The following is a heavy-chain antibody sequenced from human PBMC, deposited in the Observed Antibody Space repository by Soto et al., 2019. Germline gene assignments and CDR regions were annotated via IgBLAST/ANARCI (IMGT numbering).Heavy chain of an antibody. D-gene: IGHD1-26*01. CDR3: AKKSGVGATWYFDY. Sequence: PGGSLRLSCAASGFTFSNYGMSWVRQAPGKGLEWVSALPEIGTNTYYADSVKGRFTISRDNSKNTLFLQINNLRAGDTAVYYCAKKSGVGATWYFDYWGQGTLVTFSS. J-gene: IGHJ4*02. V-gene: IGHV3-23*01. CDR1: GFTFSNYG. CDR2: LPEIGTNT.